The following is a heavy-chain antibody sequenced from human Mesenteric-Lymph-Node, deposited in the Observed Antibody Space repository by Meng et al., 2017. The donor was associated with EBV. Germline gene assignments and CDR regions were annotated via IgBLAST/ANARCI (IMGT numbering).Heavy chain of an antibody. CDR1: GVPIGIIVYY. J-gene: IGHJ4*02. CDR3: ARQVAATFSGLAFDS. Sequence: QLRCLNWAPGLGRPRGPCSFPGPVPGVPIGIIVYYWGGVPQPPGKGLQWIGTIYSSGSTSYNPSLKSRVTISVDTSKNQFSVNLSSVTAADTAVYYCARQVAATFSGLAFDSWGQRTLVTVSS. D-gene: IGHD2-15*01. V-gene: IGHV4-39*01. CDR2: IYSSGST.